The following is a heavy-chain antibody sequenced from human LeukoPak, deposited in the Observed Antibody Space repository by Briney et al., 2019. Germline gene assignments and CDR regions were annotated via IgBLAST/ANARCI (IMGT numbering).Heavy chain of an antibody. Sequence: PGGSLRLSCAASGFTFSSYSMNWVRQAPGKGLEWVSSISSSSSYIYYADSVKGRFTISRDNAKNSLYLQMNSLRAEDTAVYYCATDSVYYDSSGYYSDWGQGTLVTVSS. V-gene: IGHV3-21*01. D-gene: IGHD3-22*01. J-gene: IGHJ1*01. CDR2: ISSSSSYI. CDR1: GFTFSSYS. CDR3: ATDSVYYDSSGYYSD.